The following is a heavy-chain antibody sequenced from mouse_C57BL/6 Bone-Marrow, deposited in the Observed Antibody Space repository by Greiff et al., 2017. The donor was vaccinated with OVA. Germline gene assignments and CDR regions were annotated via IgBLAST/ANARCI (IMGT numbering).Heavy chain of an antibody. Sequence: QVQLQQSGAELARPGASVKLSCKASGYTFTSYGISWVKQSTGQGLEWIGEIYPRSGNTYYNEKFKGKATLTADKSSSTAYMELRSLTSEDSAVYFCARDDYDLWFAYWGQGTLVTVSA. CDR1: GYTFTSYG. CDR3: ARDDYDLWFAY. D-gene: IGHD2-4*01. V-gene: IGHV1-81*01. CDR2: IYPRSGNT. J-gene: IGHJ3*01.